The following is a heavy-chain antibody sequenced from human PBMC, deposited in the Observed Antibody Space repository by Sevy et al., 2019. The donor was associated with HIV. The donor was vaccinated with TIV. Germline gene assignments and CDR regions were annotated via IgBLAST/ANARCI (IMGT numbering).Heavy chain of an antibody. CDR1: GGSVSSSGYY. V-gene: IGHV4-39*02. D-gene: IGHD6-13*01. J-gene: IGHJ4*02. Sequence: SETLSLTCTVSGGSVSSSGYYWGWIRQPPGKGLDWIGSIYYSGSTYYNPSLKSRVTISVDTSKNQFSLKVRSVTAADTAVYYCAREGPRIAQFDYWGQGALVTVSS. CDR3: AREGPRIAQFDY. CDR2: IYYSGST.